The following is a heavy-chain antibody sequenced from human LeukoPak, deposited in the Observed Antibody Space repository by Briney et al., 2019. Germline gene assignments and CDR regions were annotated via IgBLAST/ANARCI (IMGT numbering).Heavy chain of an antibody. CDR2: IYYSGST. D-gene: IGHD3-16*01. V-gene: IGHV4-59*08. CDR1: GGSIGSYY. CDR3: ARHGGEYPHLYDYCSMDV. J-gene: IGHJ6*02. Sequence: SETLSLTCTISGGSIGSYYWSWIRQPPGRGLEWIGYIYYSGSTNYNPSLKTRVAISLDTSKNHLSLNLTSVTAADTAVYYCARHGGEYPHLYDYCSMDVWGQGTTVTVSS.